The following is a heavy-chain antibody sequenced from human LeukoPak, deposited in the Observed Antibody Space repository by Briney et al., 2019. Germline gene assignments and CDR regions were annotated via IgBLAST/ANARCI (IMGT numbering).Heavy chain of an antibody. CDR2: IRYDGSNK. Sequence: GXSLRLSCAASGFTFSSYGMHWVRQAPGKGLEWVAFIRYDGSNKYYADSVKGPFTISRDNSKNTLYLQMNSLRAEDTAVYYCAKRYCSSTSCYTDYYYYMDVWGKGTTVTVSS. V-gene: IGHV3-30*02. CDR1: GFTFSSYG. J-gene: IGHJ6*03. D-gene: IGHD2-2*02. CDR3: AKRYCSSTSCYTDYYYYMDV.